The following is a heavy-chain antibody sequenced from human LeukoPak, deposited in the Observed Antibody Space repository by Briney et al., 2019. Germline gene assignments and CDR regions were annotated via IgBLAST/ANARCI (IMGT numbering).Heavy chain of an antibody. D-gene: IGHD3-3*01. J-gene: IGHJ6*03. CDR3: ARGTYYDFWSGYYMAYYYYYMDV. V-gene: IGHV3-48*01. CDR1: GFTFSSYS. Sequence: GGSLRLSCAASGFTFSSYSMNWVRQAPGKGLEWVSYISSSSSTIYYADSVKGRFTISRDNAKNSLYLQMNSLRAEDTAVYYCARGTYYDFWSGYYMAYYYYYMDVWGKGTTVTVSS. CDR2: ISSSSSTI.